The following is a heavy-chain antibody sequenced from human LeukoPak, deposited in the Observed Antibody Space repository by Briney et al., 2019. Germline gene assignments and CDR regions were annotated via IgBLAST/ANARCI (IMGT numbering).Heavy chain of an antibody. CDR3: ARVRDNACDY. CDR2: LRGDTGDT. V-gene: IGHV1-2*02. CDR1: GYMVSDYY. Sequence: ASVTVSCKTSGYMVSDYYMHWVRQAPGQGLEWMGWLRGDTGDTDSPQKFKGRVTMTRDTATNTAYMQLSRLTYDDTAMCFCARVRDNACDYWGQGTLVTVSS. D-gene: IGHD2-2*01. J-gene: IGHJ4*02.